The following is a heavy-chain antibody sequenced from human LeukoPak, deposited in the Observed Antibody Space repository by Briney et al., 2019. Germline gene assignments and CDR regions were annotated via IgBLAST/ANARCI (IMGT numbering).Heavy chain of an antibody. CDR1: GFTFSSHW. V-gene: IGHV3-74*01. CDR3: ATGIYYYAMDV. CDR2: INKDGSST. J-gene: IGHJ6*02. D-gene: IGHD2-15*01. Sequence: GRSLRLSCAASGFTFSSHWMHWVRQAPGKGLVWVSRINKDGSSTSYADTVKGRFTISRDNARNTLYLQMNSLRAEDTAMYYCATGIYYYAMDVWGQGTTVTVSS.